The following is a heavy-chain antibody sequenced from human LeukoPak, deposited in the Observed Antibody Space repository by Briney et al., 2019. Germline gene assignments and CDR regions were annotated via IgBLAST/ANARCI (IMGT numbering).Heavy chain of an antibody. Sequence: GGSLRLSCEASGFTFSSYWMTWVRQAPGKGLEWLANIKNDGSDKHYAASVKGRFTISRDNARNSLYLQMNSLRDEDTAVYYCATSLDAAMNTGGQGILVTVSS. J-gene: IGHJ4*02. V-gene: IGHV3-7*02. CDR1: GFTFSSYW. D-gene: IGHD5-18*01. CDR3: ATSLDAAMNT. CDR2: IKNDGSDK.